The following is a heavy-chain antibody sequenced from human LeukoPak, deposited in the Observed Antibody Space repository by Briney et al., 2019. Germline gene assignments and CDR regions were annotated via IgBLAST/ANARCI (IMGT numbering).Heavy chain of an antibody. J-gene: IGHJ4*02. CDR3: ARGIVVVPAASFDY. Sequence: GASVKVSCKASGYTFARYYIHWVRQAPGQRLEWMGIINPGGSNTNYAQKFQGRVTVTRDTSTTTVYLELSSLRSEDTAVYYCARGIVVVPAASFDYWGQGTLVTVSS. CDR2: INPGGSNT. CDR1: GYTFARYY. D-gene: IGHD2-2*01. V-gene: IGHV1-46*01.